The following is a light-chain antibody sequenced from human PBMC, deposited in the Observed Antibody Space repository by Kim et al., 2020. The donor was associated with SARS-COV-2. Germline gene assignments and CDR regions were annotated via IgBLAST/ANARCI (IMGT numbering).Light chain of an antibody. J-gene: IGKJ4*01. Sequence: VSPGERATLSCRASQGANSNLAWYQQKPGQAPRLLIYDASTRATDIPARFSGSGSGTDFTLTISCLQSEDFAVYYCQQYDKWPLTFGGGTKVDIK. CDR1: QGANSN. V-gene: IGKV3-15*01. CDR2: DAS. CDR3: QQYDKWPLT.